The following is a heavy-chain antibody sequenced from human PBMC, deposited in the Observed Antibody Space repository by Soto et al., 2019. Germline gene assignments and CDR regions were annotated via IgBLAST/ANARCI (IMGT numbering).Heavy chain of an antibody. V-gene: IGHV2-5*02. J-gene: IGHJ4*02. Sequence: QITLKASCPALVTSTQTLTLTFSFSGFSLTTSGVGVGWLRQPPGTAPELLAPIYWDDDKRYKSSLETRITITTDTFKYQVVLTMTNTDPVDTATYHCAQRLLNTCRGFVTSTSLYIDYWGQGIPVSVSS. CDR1: GFSLTTSGVG. CDR3: AQRLLNTCRGFVTSTSLYIDY. D-gene: IGHD2-15*01. CDR2: IYWDDDK.